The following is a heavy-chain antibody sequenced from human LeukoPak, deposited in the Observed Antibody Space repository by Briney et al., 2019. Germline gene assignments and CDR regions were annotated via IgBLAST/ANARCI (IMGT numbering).Heavy chain of an antibody. Sequence: GGCLRLSCAASGFTVSSNYMSWVRQAPGKGLEWVSVIYSGGSTYYADSVKGRFTISRDNSKNSLYLQMNSMRAEDTAVYYCAREEYYYDSSGYSMWYFQHWGQGTLVTVSS. CDR3: AREEYYYDSSGYSMWYFQH. V-gene: IGHV3-53*01. CDR1: GFTVSSNY. CDR2: IYSGGST. D-gene: IGHD3-22*01. J-gene: IGHJ1*01.